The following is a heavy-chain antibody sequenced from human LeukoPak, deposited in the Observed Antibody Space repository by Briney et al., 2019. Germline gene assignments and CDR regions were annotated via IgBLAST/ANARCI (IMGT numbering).Heavy chain of an antibody. J-gene: IGHJ4*02. V-gene: IGHV3-64*01. CDR3: TRRYGDHSGWAGYHDS. D-gene: IGHD6-19*01. CDR1: GFSFSDYI. Sequence: GGSLRLSCVASGFSFSDYIMHWVRQAPGKGLEYVSAIRSDGSSTVYPNSVKGGFTISRDNSKSTLYLQLGSPRAEDTAVYYCTRRYGDHSGWAGYHDSWGQGTLVTVSS. CDR2: IRSDGSST.